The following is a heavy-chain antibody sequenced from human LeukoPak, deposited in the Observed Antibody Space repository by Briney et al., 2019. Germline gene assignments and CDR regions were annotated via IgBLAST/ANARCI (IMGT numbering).Heavy chain of an antibody. J-gene: IGHJ3*02. CDR2: IYSGGST. CDR3: ARDLRPDFDAFDI. V-gene: IGHV3-66*02. CDR1: GFTVSSNY. Sequence: GGSLRLSCGASGFTVSSNYMSWVRQAPGKGLEWVSVIYSGGSTYYADSVKGRFTISRDNSKNTLYLQMNSLRAEDTAVYYCARDLRPDFDAFDIWGQGTMVTVSS.